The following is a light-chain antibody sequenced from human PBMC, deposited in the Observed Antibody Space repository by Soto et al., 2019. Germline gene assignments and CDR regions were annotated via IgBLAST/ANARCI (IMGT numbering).Light chain of an antibody. CDR3: QHYGSPPTYT. Sequence: EIVLTQSPGTLSLSPGERATLSCRASQSINYLAWYQQKVGQAPRLLIYGASTRATGIPDRFSGSGSGTDFSLTISRLEPEDFAVYYCQHYGSPPTYTFGQGTRWISN. CDR2: GAS. CDR1: QSINY. V-gene: IGKV3-20*01. J-gene: IGKJ2*01.